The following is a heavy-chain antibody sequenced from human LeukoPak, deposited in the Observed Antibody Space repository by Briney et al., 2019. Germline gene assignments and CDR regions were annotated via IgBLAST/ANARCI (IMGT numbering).Heavy chain of an antibody. V-gene: IGHV3-30-3*01. CDR2: ISYDGSNK. CDR1: GFTFSSYY. D-gene: IGHD6-13*01. Sequence: GGSLRLSCAASGFTFSSYYMHWVRQAPGKGLEWVAVISYDGSNKYYADSVKGRFTISRDNSKNTLYLQMNSLRAEDTAVYYCARSIAAAHYYFDYWGQGTLVTVSS. J-gene: IGHJ4*02. CDR3: ARSIAAAHYYFDY.